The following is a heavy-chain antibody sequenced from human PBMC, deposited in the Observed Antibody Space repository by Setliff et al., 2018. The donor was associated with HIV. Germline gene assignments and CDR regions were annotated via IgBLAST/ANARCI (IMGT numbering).Heavy chain of an antibody. CDR3: ARGRDCGDNSCLLRLYYHYGMDA. D-gene: IGHD2-21*01. CDR2: VVEEGHT. CDR1: GGSFSNYY. J-gene: IGHJ6*02. Sequence: LTCAVYGGSFSNYYWSWIRQIPGKGLEWIGEVVEEGHTNYNPSLKSRVTISVDTSKKQFSLKVASVTAADTGVYFCARGRDCGDNSCLLRLYYHYGMDAWGPGTAVTVSS. V-gene: IGHV4-34*01.